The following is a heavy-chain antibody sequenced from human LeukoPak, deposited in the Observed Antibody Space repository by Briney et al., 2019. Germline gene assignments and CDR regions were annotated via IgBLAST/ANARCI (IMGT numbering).Heavy chain of an antibody. V-gene: IGHV3-73*01. CDR3: TRQNCTGGSCSYVDC. CDR1: GFTFSDSY. Sequence: GGSLKLSCAASGFTFSDSYMHWVRQASGKGLEWVGLIRTKTRNYAATYAESVKGRFTISRDDSKNTAYLQMNSLKMEDTAVYYCTRQNCTGGSCSYVDCWGQGTLVTVSS. J-gene: IGHJ4*02. CDR2: IRTKTRNYAA. D-gene: IGHD2-8*02.